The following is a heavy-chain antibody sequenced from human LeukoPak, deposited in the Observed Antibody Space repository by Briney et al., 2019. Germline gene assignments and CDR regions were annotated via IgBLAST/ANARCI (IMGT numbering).Heavy chain of an antibody. CDR3: ARGGALSGTYLPGALDV. CDR2: IHGDESTT. CDR1: GFTFSNYW. V-gene: IGHV3-74*01. Sequence: PGGSLRLSCAASGFTFSNYWMHWVRQAPGKGLMWLSRIHGDESTTNYADSVKGRFTISRDNAKNTLYLQMHSLRGEDTAVYYCARGGALSGTYLPGALDVWGEGTVVAVSS. D-gene: IGHD1-26*01. J-gene: IGHJ3*01.